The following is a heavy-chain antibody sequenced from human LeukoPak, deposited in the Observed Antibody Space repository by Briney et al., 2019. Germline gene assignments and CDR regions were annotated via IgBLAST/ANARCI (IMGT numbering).Heavy chain of an antibody. Sequence: PAETLSLTCTVSGGSISSYYWSWIRQPPGKGLEWMGYIYYSGSTNYNPSLKSRVTISVGTSKNQFSLKLSSVTAADTAVYYCARVKGYCSSTSCYSAFDIWGQGTMVTVSS. CDR2: IYYSGST. J-gene: IGHJ3*02. CDR1: GGSISSYY. V-gene: IGHV4-59*01. D-gene: IGHD2-2*02. CDR3: ARVKGYCSSTSCYSAFDI.